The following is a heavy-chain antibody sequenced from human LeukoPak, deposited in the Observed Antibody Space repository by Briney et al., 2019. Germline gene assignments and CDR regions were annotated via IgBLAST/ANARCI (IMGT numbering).Heavy chain of an antibody. J-gene: IGHJ4*02. V-gene: IGHV3-20*01. Sequence: GGSLRLSCAASGFTFSSYGMSWVRQAPGKGLEWVSGINWNGGSTGYADSVKGRFTISRDNAKNSLYLQMNSLRAEDTALYHCARARGIAAAGRFDYWGQGTLVTVSS. CDR1: GFTFSSYG. D-gene: IGHD6-13*01. CDR3: ARARGIAAAGRFDY. CDR2: INWNGGST.